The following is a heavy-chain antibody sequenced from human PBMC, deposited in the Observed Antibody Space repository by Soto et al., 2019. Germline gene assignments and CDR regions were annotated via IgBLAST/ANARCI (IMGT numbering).Heavy chain of an antibody. J-gene: IGHJ4*02. CDR1: GFTFSTSG. V-gene: IGHV3-23*01. Sequence: LRLSCAASGFTFSTSGMHWVRQAPGEGLEWVSTISGSGSSTFYTDSLQGRFTISRDNSKNTLYLQMKSLRAGDTAVYYCSKSGGPTDRAGAGTHWGQGALVTVSS. CDR2: ISGSGSST. CDR3: SKSGGPTDRAGAGTH. D-gene: IGHD3-10*01.